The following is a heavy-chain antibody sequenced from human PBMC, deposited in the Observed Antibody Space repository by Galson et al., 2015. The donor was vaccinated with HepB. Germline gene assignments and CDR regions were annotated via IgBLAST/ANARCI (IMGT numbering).Heavy chain of an antibody. D-gene: IGHD6-19*01. CDR2: INGDVSST. Sequence: SLRLSCAASGFTFSTHWMHWVRQAPGKGLVWVSRINGDVSSTSYADSVKGRFTISRDNAKNTLYLQMNSLRAEDTAVYYCARGRTAVAAVPDDWGQGTLVTVSS. J-gene: IGHJ4*02. CDR3: ARGRTAVAAVPDD. CDR1: GFTFSTHW. V-gene: IGHV3-74*01.